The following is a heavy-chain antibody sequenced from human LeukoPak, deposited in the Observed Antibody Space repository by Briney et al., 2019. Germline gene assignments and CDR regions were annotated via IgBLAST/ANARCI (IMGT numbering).Heavy chain of an antibody. CDR1: GGSISSGDYY. D-gene: IGHD7-27*01. CDR2: IYYSGST. V-gene: IGHV4-30-4*08. J-gene: IGHJ3*02. CDR3: ARQMYVWGLSAFDI. Sequence: SETLSLTCTVSGGSISSGDYYWSWIRQPPGKGLEWIGYIYYSGSTYYNPSLKSRVTISVDTSKNQFSLKLSSVTAADTAVYYCARQMYVWGLSAFDIWGQGTMVTVSS.